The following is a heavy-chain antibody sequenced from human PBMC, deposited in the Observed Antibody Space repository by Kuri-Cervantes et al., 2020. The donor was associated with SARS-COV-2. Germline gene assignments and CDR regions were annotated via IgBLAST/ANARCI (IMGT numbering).Heavy chain of an antibody. J-gene: IGHJ6*02. CDR1: GFTFSSYW. Sequence: GGSLRLSCAASGFTFSSYWMSWVRQAPGKGLEWVANIKQDGSEKYYVDSVKGRFTISRDNSKNTLYLQMNSLRAEDTAVYYCAFPTYYYDSSGYPNYWGQGTTVTVSS. CDR2: IKQDGSEK. CDR3: AFPTYYYDSSGYPNY. V-gene: IGHV3-7*01. D-gene: IGHD3-22*01.